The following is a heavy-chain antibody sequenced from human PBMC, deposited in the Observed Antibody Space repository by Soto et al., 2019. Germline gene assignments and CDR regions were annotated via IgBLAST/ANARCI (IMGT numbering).Heavy chain of an antibody. Sequence: QVQLVESGGGVVQPGRSLRLSCAASGFTFSSYGMHWVRQAPGKGLEWVAVISYDGSNKYYADSVKGRFTISRDNSKNTLYLQMNSLGAEDTAVYYCAKGASSGWYGQDFDYWGQGTLVTVSS. J-gene: IGHJ4*02. CDR3: AKGASSGWYGQDFDY. CDR1: GFTFSSYG. CDR2: ISYDGSNK. D-gene: IGHD6-19*01. V-gene: IGHV3-30*18.